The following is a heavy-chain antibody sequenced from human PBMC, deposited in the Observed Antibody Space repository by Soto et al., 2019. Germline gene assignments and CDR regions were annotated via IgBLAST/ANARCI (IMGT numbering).Heavy chain of an antibody. V-gene: IGHV3-30*18. D-gene: IGHD6-19*01. Sequence: VQLVESGGGVVQPGRSLRLSCAASGFTFSDYGMHWVREAAGKGLEWVAVVSHDGRNTHYADSVKGRFAISRDSSKNTVSLEMTSLRAEDTAVYYCAKVGRQSLVTADFNYWGQSFPVTVS. CDR3: AKVGRQSLVTADFNY. CDR1: GFTFSDYG. J-gene: IGHJ4*02. CDR2: VSHDGRNT.